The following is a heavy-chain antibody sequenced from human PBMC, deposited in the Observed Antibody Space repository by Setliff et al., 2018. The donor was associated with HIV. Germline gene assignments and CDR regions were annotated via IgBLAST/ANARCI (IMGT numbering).Heavy chain of an antibody. CDR1: GGSISSYY. D-gene: IGHD2-15*01. J-gene: IGHJ5*02. V-gene: IGHV4-59*01. Sequence: SETLSLTCTVSGGSISSYYWSWIRQPPGEGLEWIGYIFYSGSTNYNPSLKSRVTIPLDTSKNQFSLKLTSVTAADTAVYYCAADRSWEEGCIGDNCYRGYTWYDPWGQGTMVTVSS. CDR2: IFYSGST. CDR3: AADRSWEEGCIGDNCYRGYTWYDP.